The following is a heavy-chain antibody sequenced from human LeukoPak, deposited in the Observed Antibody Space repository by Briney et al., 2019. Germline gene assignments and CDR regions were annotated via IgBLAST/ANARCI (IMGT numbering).Heavy chain of an antibody. CDR2: ISSTSAYI. CDR3: ARALGGASGSYGLGY. V-gene: IGHV3-21*04. D-gene: IGHD3-10*01. CDR1: GFALKSYS. J-gene: IGHJ4*02. Sequence: GGSLRLSCAGSGFALKSYSLTWVRQAPGKGLEWVSSISSTSAYIHYAGSVKGRFTISRDNSKNTLCLQMNSLRAEDTAVYYCARALGGASGSYGLGYWGQGTLVTVSS.